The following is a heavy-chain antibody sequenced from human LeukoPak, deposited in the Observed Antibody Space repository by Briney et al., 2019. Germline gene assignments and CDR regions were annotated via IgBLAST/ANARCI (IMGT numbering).Heavy chain of an antibody. Sequence: SETLSLTRTVSGGSITTYYWTWIRQPPGKRLEWIGYINYSGSTNYNPSLKSRVTISVDTSKNQFSLKLSSVTAADTAVYYCARAQLNLLVDFGMDVWGQGTTVTVSS. CDR3: ARAQLNLLVDFGMDV. D-gene: IGHD1-1*01. V-gene: IGHV4-59*01. CDR2: INYSGST. J-gene: IGHJ6*02. CDR1: GGSITTYY.